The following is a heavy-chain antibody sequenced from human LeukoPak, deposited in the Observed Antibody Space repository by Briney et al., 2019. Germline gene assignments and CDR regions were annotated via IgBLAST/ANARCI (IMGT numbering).Heavy chain of an antibody. D-gene: IGHD3-22*01. CDR3: ARTDSLYDSTGYDVDY. CDR1: GYCISSGYY. CDR2: IYHSGST. Sequence: PSETLSLTCAVSGYCISSGYYWGWIRQPPGKGLEWIGSIYHSGSTYYKPSLKSRVTISVDTSKNQFSLKLSSVCAAETAVYYCARTDSLYDSTGYDVDYWGHGTLLTVSS. J-gene: IGHJ4*01. V-gene: IGHV4-38-2*01.